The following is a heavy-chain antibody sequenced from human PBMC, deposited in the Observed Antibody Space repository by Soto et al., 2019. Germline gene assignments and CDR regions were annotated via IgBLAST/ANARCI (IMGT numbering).Heavy chain of an antibody. Sequence: PRGSLKISCKGSGYSFINYWINWVRQMPDKGLEWMGRIDPRDSYTNYSPSFQGHVTISIDKSINTAYLQWSSLKASDTAIYYCVRQYMVAARNSPYYIDLWGQGILVTVSS. J-gene: IGHJ4*02. V-gene: IGHV5-10-1*01. D-gene: IGHD2-15*01. CDR3: VRQYMVAARNSPYYIDL. CDR1: GYSFINYW. CDR2: IDPRDSYT.